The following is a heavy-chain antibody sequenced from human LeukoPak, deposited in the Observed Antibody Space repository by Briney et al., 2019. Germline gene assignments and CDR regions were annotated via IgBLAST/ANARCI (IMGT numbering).Heavy chain of an antibody. CDR2: IIRDGSLI. V-gene: IGHV3-43D*03. Sequence: PGRSLRPSCAASAFSLDANGMDWVRPPAREVLEWVCLIIRDGSLIYYGDSVRGRFTISRDNSKNSLFLQMHSLRAEDSAFYYCARDMTAHSSAVSGVPGDYWGQGTLVTVSS. CDR1: AFSLDANG. D-gene: IGHD2-21*02. CDR3: ARDMTAHSSAVSGVPGDY. J-gene: IGHJ4*02.